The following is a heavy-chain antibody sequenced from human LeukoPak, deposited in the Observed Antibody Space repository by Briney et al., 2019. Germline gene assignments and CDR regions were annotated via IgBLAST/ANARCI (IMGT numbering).Heavy chain of an antibody. D-gene: IGHD2-15*01. Sequence: PGESLQISCQGSGYSFTSYWISWVRQMPGKGLEWMGRIDPSDSYTNYSPSFQGHVTISADKSISTAYLQWSSLKASDTAMYYCAILGYCSGGSCQYYFDYWGQGTLVTVSS. CDR3: AILGYCSGGSCQYYFDY. CDR2: IDPSDSYT. CDR1: GYSFTSYW. V-gene: IGHV5-10-1*01. J-gene: IGHJ4*02.